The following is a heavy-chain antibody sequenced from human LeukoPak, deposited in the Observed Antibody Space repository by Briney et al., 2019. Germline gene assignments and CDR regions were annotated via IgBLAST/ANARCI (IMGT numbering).Heavy chain of an antibody. CDR3: ARGMTTVTTSGF. J-gene: IGHJ4*02. CDR2: IIPMFGTA. CDR1: GGTFSSYG. V-gene: IGHV1-69*06. Sequence: SVKVSCKASGGTFSSYGISWVRQAPGQGLEWMGGIIPMFGTANYAQKFQGRVTINADKSTSTAYMELSRVRSDDTAVYYCARGMTTVTTSGFWGQGTLVTVSS. D-gene: IGHD4-17*01.